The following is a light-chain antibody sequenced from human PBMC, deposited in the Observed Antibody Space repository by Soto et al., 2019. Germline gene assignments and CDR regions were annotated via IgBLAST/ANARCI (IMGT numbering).Light chain of an antibody. J-gene: IGKJ5*01. CDR1: QSISSY. CDR2: AAS. CDR3: QQSYSTPIT. Sequence: DIQMSQSPSSLSASVGEIVTIACRTSQSISSYLNGYQQPPGKAHQLLIYAASSLQSGVPSSFSDSGSATDFTLTISRLQPEDFATYYCQQSYSTPITFGQGTRLEIK. V-gene: IGKV1-39*01.